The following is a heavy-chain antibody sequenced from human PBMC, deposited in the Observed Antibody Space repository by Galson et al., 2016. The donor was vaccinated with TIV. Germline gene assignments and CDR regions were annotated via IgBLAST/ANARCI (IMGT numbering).Heavy chain of an antibody. CDR3: AREQGIYKGYFDL. CDR2: IIPIFRTT. J-gene: IGHJ2*01. V-gene: IGHV1-69*13. CDR1: GGPFRNYA. Sequence: SVKVSCKASGGPFRNYAISWVRQAPGQGLEWMGRIIPIFRTTNYARSLQGRLTTTADESTNTDYMELASLGSEDTAVYDCAREQGIYKGYFDLRGRGTLVTVSS. D-gene: IGHD1-14*01.